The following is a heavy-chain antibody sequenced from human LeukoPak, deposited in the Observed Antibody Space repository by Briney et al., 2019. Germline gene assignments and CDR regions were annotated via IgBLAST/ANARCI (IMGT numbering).Heavy chain of an antibody. V-gene: IGHV3-23*01. CDR2: ISPGGGTT. CDR3: ARASIAARPGGGVFDY. Sequence: GGSLRLSCAVSGFAFGSEAMSWVRQSPARGLEWVASISPGGGTTYYADYVKGRFTISRDNAKNSLYLQMNSLRAEDTAVYYCARASIAARPGGGVFDYWGQGTLVTVSS. CDR1: GFAFGSEA. J-gene: IGHJ4*02. D-gene: IGHD6-6*01.